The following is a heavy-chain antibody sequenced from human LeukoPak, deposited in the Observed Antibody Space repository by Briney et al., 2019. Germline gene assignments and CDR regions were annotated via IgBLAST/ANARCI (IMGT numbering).Heavy chain of an antibody. CDR1: GFTFRSYW. Sequence: PGGSLRLSCAASGFTFRSYWMSWVRQAPGKGLEWVANIKQDGSEKYYVDSVRGRFTLSRDNAKNSLYLQMDSLRAEGTAVYYCASSVGGFFDYWGQGTLVTVSS. CDR3: ASSVGGFFDY. J-gene: IGHJ4*02. D-gene: IGHD5/OR15-5a*01. CDR2: IKQDGSEK. V-gene: IGHV3-7*01.